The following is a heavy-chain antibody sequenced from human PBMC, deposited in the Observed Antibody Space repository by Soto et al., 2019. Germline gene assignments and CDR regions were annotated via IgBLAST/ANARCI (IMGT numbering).Heavy chain of an antibody. D-gene: IGHD3-3*01. CDR1: GGSISSYY. J-gene: IGHJ4*02. Sequence: LSLTCTVSGGSISSYYWSWIRQPPGKGLEWIGCVYYSGSTNYNPSLKSRVTISVDTSKNQFSLKLSSVTAADTAVYYCARGRLPNYDFWSGCSSAFDYWGQGTLVTVSS. CDR3: ARGRLPNYDFWSGCSSAFDY. CDR2: VYYSGST. V-gene: IGHV4-59*01.